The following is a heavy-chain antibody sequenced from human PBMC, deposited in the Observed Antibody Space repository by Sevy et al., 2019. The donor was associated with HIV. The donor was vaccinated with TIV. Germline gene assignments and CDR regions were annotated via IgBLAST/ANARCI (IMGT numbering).Heavy chain of an antibody. CDR3: TKDLMEATMGFDH. Sequence: ASVKVSCKASGGTFSTYAFNWVRQAPGQGLEWVGGIIPILGTTKYAQMFQGRVSIIADESTGTAYMTLSRLTSEDTAVYYCTKDLMEATMGFDHWGQGALVTVSS. CDR2: IIPILGTT. D-gene: IGHD2-8*01. V-gene: IGHV1-69*13. CDR1: GGTFSTYA. J-gene: IGHJ4*02.